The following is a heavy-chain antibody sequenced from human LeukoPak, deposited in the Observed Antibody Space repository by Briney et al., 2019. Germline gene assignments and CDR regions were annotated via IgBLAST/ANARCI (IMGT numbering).Heavy chain of an antibody. Sequence: GGSLRLSCAASGFTFSSYSMNWVRQAPGKGLEWVSSISSSSSYIYYADSVKGRFTISRDNAKNSLYLEMNSLRAEDTAVYYCAELGITMIGGVWGKGTTVTISS. CDR3: AELGITMIGGV. J-gene: IGHJ6*03. CDR1: GFTFSSYS. CDR2: ISSSSSYI. D-gene: IGHD3-10*02. V-gene: IGHV3-21*06.